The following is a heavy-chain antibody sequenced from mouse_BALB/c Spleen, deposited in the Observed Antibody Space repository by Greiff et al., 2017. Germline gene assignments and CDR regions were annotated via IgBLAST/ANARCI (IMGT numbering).Heavy chain of an antibody. CDR1: GYTFTSYT. CDR2: INPSSGYT. D-gene: IGHD2-14*01. J-gene: IGHJ4*01. V-gene: IGHV1-4*02. Sequence: QVQLQQSAAELARPGASVKMSCKASGYTFTSYTMHWVKQRPGQGLEWIGYINPSSGYTEYNQKFKDKTTLTADKSSSTAYMQLSSLTSEDSAVYYCARPYYRYDDAMDYWGQGTSVTVSS. CDR3: ARPYYRYDDAMDY.